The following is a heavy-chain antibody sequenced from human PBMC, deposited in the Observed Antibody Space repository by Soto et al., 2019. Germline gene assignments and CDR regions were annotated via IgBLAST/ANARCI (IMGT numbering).Heavy chain of an antibody. V-gene: IGHV1-69*17. Sequence: QVQLVQSGAEVKKPGSSVKVSCKVSGGTFGNYAISWIRQAPGQGLEWVGGIIPISGIANYPQKLQGRVSITADTSTTTAYLDLRTLRFDDTAVYFCATSPLASAIVPRGWFDPWGQGTPVTVSS. CDR3: ATSPLASAIVPRGWFDP. CDR1: GGTFGNYA. J-gene: IGHJ5*02. CDR2: IIPISGIA. D-gene: IGHD2-2*02.